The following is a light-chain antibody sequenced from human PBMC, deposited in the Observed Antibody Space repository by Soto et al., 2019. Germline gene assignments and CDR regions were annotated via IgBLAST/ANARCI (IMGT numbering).Light chain of an antibody. Sequence: QSALTQPASVSGSPGQSITISCTGTNSDVGGYNYVSWYQQHPGKAPKLMIYDVNNRPSGVSNRFSGSKSGNTASLTISGLQAEDEADYYCSSYTSGTLVVFGGGTKLTVL. J-gene: IGLJ2*01. CDR1: NSDVGGYNY. CDR3: SSYTSGTLVV. CDR2: DVN. V-gene: IGLV2-14*01.